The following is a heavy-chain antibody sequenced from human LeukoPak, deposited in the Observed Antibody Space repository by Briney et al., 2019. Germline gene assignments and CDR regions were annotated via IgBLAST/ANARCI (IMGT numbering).Heavy chain of an antibody. Sequence: KPSEALSLTCTVSGGSISSSSYYWGWIRQPPGKGLEWIGSIYYSGSTYYNPSLKSRVTISVDTSKNQFSLKLSSVTAADTAVYYCARLSSGWYSPFDPWGQGTLVSVSS. CDR3: ARLSSGWYSPFDP. CDR1: GGSISSSSYY. CDR2: IYYSGST. J-gene: IGHJ5*02. V-gene: IGHV4-39*01. D-gene: IGHD6-19*01.